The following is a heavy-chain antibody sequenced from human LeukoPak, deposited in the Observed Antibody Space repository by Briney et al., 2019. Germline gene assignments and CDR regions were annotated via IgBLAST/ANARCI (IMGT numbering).Heavy chain of an antibody. CDR3: AVPYSYGPVEN. D-gene: IGHD5-18*01. J-gene: IGHJ4*02. Sequence: GGSLRLSCAASGFTVSSNYMSWVRQAPGKGLEWVSAISGSGGSTYYADSVKGRFTISRDNSKNTLYLQMNSLRAEDTAVYYCAVPYSYGPVENWGQGTLVTVSS. CDR2: ISGSGGST. CDR1: GFTVSSNY. V-gene: IGHV3-23*01.